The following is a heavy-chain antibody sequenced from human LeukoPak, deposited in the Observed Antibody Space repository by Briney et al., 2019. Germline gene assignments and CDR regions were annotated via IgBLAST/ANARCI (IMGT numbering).Heavy chain of an antibody. V-gene: IGHV3-15*01. CDR2: IKSKTDGGTT. CDR3: TTLQHAAFDI. CDR1: GFSFNNAW. J-gene: IGHJ3*02. D-gene: IGHD6-13*01. Sequence: GGSLRLSCAASGFSFNNAWMSWVRQAPGKGLEWVGRIKSKTDGGTTDHAALVKGRFTISRDDSKNTLYLQMNGLKTEDTALYYCTTLQHAAFDIWGQGTMVTVSS.